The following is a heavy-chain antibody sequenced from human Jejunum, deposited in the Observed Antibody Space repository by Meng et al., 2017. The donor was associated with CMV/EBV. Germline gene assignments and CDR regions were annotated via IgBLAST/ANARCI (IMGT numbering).Heavy chain of an antibody. Sequence: LSCGASGFTFSTYWMSWVRQAPGKGLEWVANIKQDGSEEYYLDSVKGRFTISRDNAKNSLYLQMNSLRVEDTATYYCGAGSGFDFWGQGTRVTVSS. CDR1: GFTFSTYW. CDR3: GAGSGFDF. CDR2: IKQDGSEE. J-gene: IGHJ4*02. D-gene: IGHD1-26*01. V-gene: IGHV3-7*01.